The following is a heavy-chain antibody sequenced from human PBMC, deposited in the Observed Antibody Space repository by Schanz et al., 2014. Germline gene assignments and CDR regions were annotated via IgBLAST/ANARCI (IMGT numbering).Heavy chain of an antibody. CDR2: ISASGGST. Sequence: EVQLLDSGGGLVQPGGSLRLSCAASGFDFNSYSMNWVRQAPGKGLEWVSTISASGGSTYYADSVKGRFTISRDNSENTLYLQMNSLSADDTAVFYCAKGMGYCSGGTCYDYYYYGLDVWGQGTTVTVSS. V-gene: IGHV3-23*01. CDR1: GFDFNSYS. CDR3: AKGMGYCSGGTCYDYYYYGLDV. J-gene: IGHJ6*02. D-gene: IGHD2-15*01.